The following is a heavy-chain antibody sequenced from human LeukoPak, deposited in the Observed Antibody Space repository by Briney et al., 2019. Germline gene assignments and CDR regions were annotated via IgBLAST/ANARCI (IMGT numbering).Heavy chain of an antibody. CDR3: ARRAGAYSHPYDY. CDR2: IYSDNS. J-gene: IGHJ4*02. CDR1: GFTVSSNP. V-gene: IGHV3-53*01. Sequence: PGGSLRLSCRVSGFTVSSNPMSWVRQAAGKGLEWVSFIYSDNSHYSHSVKGRFTISRDNSKNTLYLQMNSLRAEDTAVCYCARRAGAYSHPYDYWGQGTLVTVSS. D-gene: IGHD4/OR15-4a*01.